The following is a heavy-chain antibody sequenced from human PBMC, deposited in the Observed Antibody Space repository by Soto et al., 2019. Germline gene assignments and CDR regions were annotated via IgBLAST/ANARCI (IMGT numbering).Heavy chain of an antibody. J-gene: IGHJ6*02. D-gene: IGHD2-21*01. CDR2: ISYKGDST. Sequence: GGSLRLSCAASGFTLSDYSMHWVRQAAGKGLEYVSAISYKGDSTYYANSVKGRFTISRDNAKNTLYLQMNSLSAEDTAVYYCARRDQIAYYYGMDVWGQGTTVTVSS. V-gene: IGHV3-64*01. CDR1: GFTLSDYS. CDR3: ARRDQIAYYYGMDV.